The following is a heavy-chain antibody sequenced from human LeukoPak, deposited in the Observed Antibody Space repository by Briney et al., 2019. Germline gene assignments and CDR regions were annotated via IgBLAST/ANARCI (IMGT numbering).Heavy chain of an antibody. J-gene: IGHJ4*02. D-gene: IGHD4-17*01. CDR2: INPSGGST. V-gene: IGHV1-46*01. Sequence: ASVKVSCTASGYTFTSYYMHWVRQAPGQGLEWMGIINPSGGSTSYAQKFQGRVTMTRDMSTSTVYMELSSLRSEDTAVYYCARMRGRTVTSYYFDYWGQGTLVTVSS. CDR1: GYTFTSYY. CDR3: ARMRGRTVTSYYFDY.